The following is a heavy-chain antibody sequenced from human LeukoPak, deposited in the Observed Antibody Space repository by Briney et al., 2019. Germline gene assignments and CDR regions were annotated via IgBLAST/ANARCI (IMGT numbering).Heavy chain of an antibody. D-gene: IGHD3-3*01. CDR3: TTAGSLWSAYLF. V-gene: IGHV3-15*01. J-gene: IGHJ4*02. Sequence: TGGSLRLSCAASGFTFSNAWMTWVRQAPGKGLEWVGRIKSKTDGGTTDYVAPVKGRFAISRDDSKNTLYLQMNSLKTEDTAVYYCTTAGSLWSAYLFWGQGTLVTVSS. CDR1: GFTFSNAW. CDR2: IKSKTDGGTT.